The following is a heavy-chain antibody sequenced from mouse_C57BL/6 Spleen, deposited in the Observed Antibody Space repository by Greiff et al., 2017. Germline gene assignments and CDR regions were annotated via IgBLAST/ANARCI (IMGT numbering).Heavy chain of an antibody. Sequence: VQLQQPGAELVKPGASVKLSCKASGYTFTSYWMQWVKQRPGQGLEWIGEIDPSDSYTNYNQKFKGKATLTVDTSSSTAYMQLSSLTSEDSAVYYCARVLYGSSYFDYWGQGTTLTVSS. V-gene: IGHV1-50*01. CDR2: IDPSDSYT. J-gene: IGHJ2*01. CDR3: ARVLYGSSYFDY. CDR1: GYTFTSYW. D-gene: IGHD1-1*01.